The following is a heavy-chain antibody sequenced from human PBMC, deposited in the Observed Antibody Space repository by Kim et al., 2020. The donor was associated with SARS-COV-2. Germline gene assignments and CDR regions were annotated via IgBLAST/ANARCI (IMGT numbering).Heavy chain of an antibody. Sequence: ADAVKGRFTISRDNSNNTLYLQMNRLRADDTAVYYCARAPCALATICGMDVWGQGTTVTVSS. CDR3: ARAPCALATICGMDV. D-gene: IGHD2-21*01. V-gene: IGHV3-33*01. J-gene: IGHJ6*02.